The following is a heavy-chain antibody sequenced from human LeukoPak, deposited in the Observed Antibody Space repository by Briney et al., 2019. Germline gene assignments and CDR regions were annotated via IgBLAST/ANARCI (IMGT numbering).Heavy chain of an antibody. CDR3: ARGGRLYYYDSSGLDFDY. CDR2: IYTSGST. J-gene: IGHJ4*02. V-gene: IGHV4-4*07. CDR1: GGSISSYY. Sequence: SETLSLTCTVSGGSISSYYWSWIRQPAGKGLEWIGRIYTSGSTNYNPSLKSRVTMSVDTSKNQFSLKLSSVSAADTAVYYCARGGRLYYYDSSGLDFDYWGQGTLVTVSS. D-gene: IGHD3-22*01.